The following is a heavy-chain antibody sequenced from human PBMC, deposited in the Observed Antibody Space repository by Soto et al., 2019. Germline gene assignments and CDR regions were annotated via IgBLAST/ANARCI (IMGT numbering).Heavy chain of an antibody. CDR1: GGPISSSYW. J-gene: IGHJ4*02. CDR2: IYHSGST. V-gene: IGHV4-4*02. D-gene: IGHD3-22*01. Sequence: SETLSLTCAVSGGPISSSYWWTWVRQPPGKGLEWIGEIYHSGSTNYNPSLKSRVPISVDKSKNQFSLKVTSVTAADTAGGYVARHGLRYDRSGYYYPFHNWGPGTLVTVSS. CDR3: ARHGLRYDRSGYYYPFHN.